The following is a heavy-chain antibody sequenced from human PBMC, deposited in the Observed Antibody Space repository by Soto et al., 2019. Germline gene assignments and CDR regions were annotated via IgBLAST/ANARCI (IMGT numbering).Heavy chain of an antibody. V-gene: IGHV1-69*08. CDR2: IIPILGIA. CDR3: AREFQGGSYGLVAY. J-gene: IGHJ4*02. D-gene: IGHD1-26*01. Sequence: QVQLVQSGAEVKKPGSSVNVSCKASGGTFSSYTISWVRQAHGQGLEWLGRIIPILGIANYAQKFQGRVTITADKSTSTAYMELSSLRSEDTAVYSCAREFQGGSYGLVAYWGKGTLVPVSS. CDR1: GGTFSSYT.